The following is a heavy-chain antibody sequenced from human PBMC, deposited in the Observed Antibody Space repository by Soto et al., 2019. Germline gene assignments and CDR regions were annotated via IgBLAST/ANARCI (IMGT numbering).Heavy chain of an antibody. Sequence: QFQLVQSGAEEKKPGASVKVSCKASGFTFTTYAMHWVRQAPGQRLEWMGWINAGNGNTKYSQKFQGRVTITRDTSASTAYMELSSLRSEDTAVYYCARGPIAAADWFDPWGQGTLVTVSS. CDR2: INAGNGNT. V-gene: IGHV1-3*05. J-gene: IGHJ5*02. CDR3: ARGPIAAADWFDP. D-gene: IGHD6-13*01. CDR1: GFTFTTYA.